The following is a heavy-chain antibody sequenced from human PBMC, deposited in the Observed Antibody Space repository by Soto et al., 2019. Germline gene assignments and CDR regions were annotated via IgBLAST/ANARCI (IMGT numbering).Heavy chain of an antibody. CDR2: ISAYNGDT. J-gene: IGHJ5*02. CDR1: GYTFTNYG. D-gene: IGHD4-17*01. CDR3: AMLYGDNEGVDL. Sequence: QVQLVQSGAEVKKPGASVKVSCKASGYTFTNYGIDWVRQAPGQGLEWMGWISAYNGDTKYAQKLQGRVTLTTDTAPRTAFMELRSLRSDDTAVYYFAMLYGDNEGVDLWGQGTLVTVSS. V-gene: IGHV1-18*01.